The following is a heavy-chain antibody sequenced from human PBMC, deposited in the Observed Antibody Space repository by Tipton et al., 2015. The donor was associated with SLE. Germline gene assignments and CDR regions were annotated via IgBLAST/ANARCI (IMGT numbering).Heavy chain of an antibody. CDR3: ARDRGTFRGAFEI. CDR2: ITHSGVT. V-gene: IGHV4-34*01. Sequence: TLSLTCAVSGGSFNHFYWNWIRQTPAKGLEWIGEITHSGVTTYNPSLKSRLTISLDMSKNHLSLDLSSVTAADTAVYYCARDRGTFRGAFEIWGQGTLVTVS. J-gene: IGHJ3*02. CDR1: GGSFNHFY. D-gene: IGHD3-10*01.